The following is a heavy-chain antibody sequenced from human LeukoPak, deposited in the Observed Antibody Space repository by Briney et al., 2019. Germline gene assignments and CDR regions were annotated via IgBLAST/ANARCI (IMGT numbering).Heavy chain of an antibody. J-gene: IGHJ3*02. V-gene: IGHV3-7*03. Sequence: GGSLRLSCAASGFTFSSYWMSWVRQAPGKGLEWVANIKQDGSEKYYVDSVKGRFTISRDDAKNSLYLQMNSLRAEDTAVYYCARDTDYGDYVYAFDIWGQGTMVTVSS. CDR2: IKQDGSEK. CDR3: ARDTDYGDYVYAFDI. D-gene: IGHD4-17*01. CDR1: GFTFSSYW.